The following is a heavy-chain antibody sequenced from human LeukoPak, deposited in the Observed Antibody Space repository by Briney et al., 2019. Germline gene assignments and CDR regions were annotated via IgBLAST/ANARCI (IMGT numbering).Heavy chain of an antibody. CDR1: SYTFTSYG. Sequence: ASVKVSCKASSYTFTSYGLSWVRQAPGQGLERMGWISAYSDNSNYAQKLQGRVTMTTDTSTSTAYMELRSLRSDDTAVYYCARVSSYGTPFDYWGQGTLVTVSS. D-gene: IGHD5-18*01. CDR2: ISAYSDNS. J-gene: IGHJ4*02. CDR3: ARVSSYGTPFDY. V-gene: IGHV1-18*01.